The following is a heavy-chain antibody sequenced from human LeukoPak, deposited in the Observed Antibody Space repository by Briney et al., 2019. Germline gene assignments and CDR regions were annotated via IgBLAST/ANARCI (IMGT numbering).Heavy chain of an antibody. Sequence: SETLSLTCAVYGGSFSGYYWSWIRQPPGKGLEWIGEIKHSGSTNYNPSLKSRVTISVDTSKTQFSLKLSCVTAADTAVYYCALRGRYSGYSYFYYGMDVWGKGTTVTVSS. CDR1: GGSFSGYY. D-gene: IGHD5-12*01. CDR3: ALRGRYSGYSYFYYGMDV. CDR2: IKHSGST. V-gene: IGHV4-34*01. J-gene: IGHJ6*04.